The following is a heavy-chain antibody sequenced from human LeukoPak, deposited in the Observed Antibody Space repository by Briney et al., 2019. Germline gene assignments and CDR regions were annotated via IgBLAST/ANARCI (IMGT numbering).Heavy chain of an antibody. CDR2: ILFDGTDGPDK. D-gene: IGHD6-19*01. V-gene: IGHV3-33*06. CDR1: GFSFRIFA. J-gene: IGHJ4*02. Sequence: HGGSLRLSCAASGFSFRIFAMGSVPQAPGKGRGWVAAILFDGTDGPDKTYADSVRGLFLISRDNSKNTLFLQMNSLRAGDTGVYYCAKEAGSGWRYFDNWGQGTLVTDSS. CDR3: AKEAGSGWRYFDN.